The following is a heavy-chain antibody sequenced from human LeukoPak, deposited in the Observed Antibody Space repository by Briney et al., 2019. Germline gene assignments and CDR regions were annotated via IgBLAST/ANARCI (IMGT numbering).Heavy chain of an antibody. CDR2: INSDGSST. J-gene: IGHJ4*02. D-gene: IGHD3-3*01. V-gene: IGHV3-74*01. CDR1: GFTFSSYW. CDR3: ARVLEKN. Sequence: SGGSLRLSCAASGFTFSSYWMHWGRQAPRKGLVWVSLINSDGSSTSYADYVKGRFNISRDNAKNTLYLKMNSLRAEDTAVYYCARVLEKNWGQGTLVTVSS.